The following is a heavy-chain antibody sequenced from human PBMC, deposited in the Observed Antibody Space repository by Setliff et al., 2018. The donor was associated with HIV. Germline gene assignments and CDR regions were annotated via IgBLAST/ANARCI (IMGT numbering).Heavy chain of an antibody. CDR2: ISRSGNYI. J-gene: IGHJ5*01. V-gene: IGHV3-21*01. CDR1: GFNFSDFT. D-gene: IGHD3-22*01. CDR3: ARGDRSGFNNSFDS. Sequence: PGGSLRLSCAASGFNFSDFTVNWVRQAPRKGLEWVSSISRSGNYIYYADSVKGRFTISRDSATNSLFLQMSRLRVEDTAVYYCARGDRSGFNNSFDSWGQGTLVTVSS.